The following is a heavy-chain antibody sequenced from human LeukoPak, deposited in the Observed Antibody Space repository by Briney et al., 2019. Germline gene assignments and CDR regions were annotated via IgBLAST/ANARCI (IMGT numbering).Heavy chain of an antibody. CDR2: IYYSGST. CDR1: GGSISSYY. CDR3: ARDGHTGYCSGGSCYPGAFDI. Sequence: SETLSLTCTVSGGSISSYYWSWIRQPPGKGLEWIGYIYYSGSTNHNPSLKSRVTISVDTSKNQFSLKLSSVTAADTAVYYCARDGHTGYCSGGSCYPGAFDIWGQGTMVTVSS. D-gene: IGHD2-15*01. V-gene: IGHV4-59*01. J-gene: IGHJ3*02.